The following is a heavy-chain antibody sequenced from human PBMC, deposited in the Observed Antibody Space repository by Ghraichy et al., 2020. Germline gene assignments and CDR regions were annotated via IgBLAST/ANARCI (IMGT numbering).Heavy chain of an antibody. Sequence: GGSLRLSCAASGFTVSSNYMSWVRQAPGKGLEWVSVIYSGGSTYYADSVKGRFTISRDNSKNTLYLQMNSLRAEDTAVYYCARSLYMVGATLLDYWGQGTLVTVSA. V-gene: IGHV3-53*01. CDR1: GFTVSSNY. CDR2: IYSGGST. D-gene: IGHD1-26*01. CDR3: ARSLYMVGATLLDY. J-gene: IGHJ4*02.